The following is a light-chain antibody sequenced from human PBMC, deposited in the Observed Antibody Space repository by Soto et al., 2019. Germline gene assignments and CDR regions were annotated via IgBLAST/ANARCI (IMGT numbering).Light chain of an antibody. CDR1: SSDVGGYNY. CDR3: TSYSSSSPYV. Sequence: QSALTQPASVSGSPGQSITISCTGTSSDVGGYNYVSWYQQHPGKANKLMIYDVSNRPSGVSDRFSGSKSVNTASLTISGLQAEDEADYYCTSYSSSSPYVFGTGTKVTVL. V-gene: IGLV2-14*01. CDR2: DVS. J-gene: IGLJ1*01.